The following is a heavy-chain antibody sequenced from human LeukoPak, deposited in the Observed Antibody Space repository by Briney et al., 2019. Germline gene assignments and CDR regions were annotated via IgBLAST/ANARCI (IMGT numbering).Heavy chain of an antibody. CDR3: ATIGGNSYDY. D-gene: IGHD4-23*01. Sequence: ASVKVSCKVSGYALTELSMHWVRQAPGKGLEWMGGFDPEDGETIYAQKFQGRVTMTEDTSIDTAYMELSSLRSEDTAVYYCATIGGNSYDYWGQGTLVTVSS. CDR1: GYALTELS. J-gene: IGHJ4*02. V-gene: IGHV1-24*01. CDR2: FDPEDGET.